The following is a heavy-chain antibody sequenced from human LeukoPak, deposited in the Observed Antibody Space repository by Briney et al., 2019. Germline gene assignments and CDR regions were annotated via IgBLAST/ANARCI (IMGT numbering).Heavy chain of an antibody. Sequence: GGSLILSWAAPGVTASNNSISWVGKAQGKGLGWVSVIYGGGSTYYADSVKGRFTISRDTSKNTLYLQMNSLRAEDTAVYYCASWPGGWYGEDSWGQGTLVTVSS. V-gene: IGHV3-53*01. CDR1: GVTASNNS. D-gene: IGHD6-19*01. J-gene: IGHJ4*02. CDR2: IYGGGST. CDR3: ASWPGGWYGEDS.